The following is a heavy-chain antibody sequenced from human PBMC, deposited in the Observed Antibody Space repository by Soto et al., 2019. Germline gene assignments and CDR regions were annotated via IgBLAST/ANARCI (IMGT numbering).Heavy chain of an antibody. J-gene: IGHJ6*02. CDR3: AREKNPVSPHYFYYGMDV. CDR2: VYSGGGT. Sequence: SETLSLTCIVSGGSIRGYSWSWIRQSPGKGLEWIGYVYSGGGTNYSPSFMGRVTISVDTTDNQFSLKLNSVTAADTAVYYCAREKNPVSPHYFYYGMDVWGQGTTVTVSS. D-gene: IGHD3-9*01. V-gene: IGHV4-59*01. CDR1: GGSIRGYS.